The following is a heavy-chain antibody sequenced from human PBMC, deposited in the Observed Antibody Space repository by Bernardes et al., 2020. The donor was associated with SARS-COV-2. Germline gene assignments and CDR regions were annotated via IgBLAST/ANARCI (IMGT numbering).Heavy chain of an antibody. CDR3: AKNPGYSSGWDRFDN. Sequence: GGSLRLSCAASGFTFSSYAMSWVRQAPGKGLEWVSIISGSGGSTYYADSVKGRFTISRDNSKNTLYLQMNSLRAEDTAVYYCAKNPGYSSGWDRFDNWGQGTLVTVSS. CDR2: ISGSGGST. CDR1: GFTFSSYA. V-gene: IGHV3-23*01. J-gene: IGHJ4*02. D-gene: IGHD6-19*01.